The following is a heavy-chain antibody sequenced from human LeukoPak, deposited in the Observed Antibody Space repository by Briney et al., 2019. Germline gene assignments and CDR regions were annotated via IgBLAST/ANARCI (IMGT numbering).Heavy chain of an antibody. Sequence: SETLSLTCAVYGGSFSGYYWSWIRQPPGKGLEWIGEINHSGSTNYNPSLKSRVTISVDTSQNQFSLKLSSVTAADTAVYYCARGHYFDYWGQGTLVTVSS. CDR3: ARGHYFDY. V-gene: IGHV4-34*01. CDR2: INHSGST. CDR1: GGSFSGYY. J-gene: IGHJ4*02.